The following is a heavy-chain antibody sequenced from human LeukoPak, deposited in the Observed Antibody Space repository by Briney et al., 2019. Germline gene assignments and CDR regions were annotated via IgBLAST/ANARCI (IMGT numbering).Heavy chain of an antibody. CDR3: ARAYYDFWSGYQDAFDI. CDR2: IKQDGSEK. V-gene: IGHV3-7*01. D-gene: IGHD3-3*01. CDR1: GFTFSSYW. Sequence: GGSLRLSCAASGFTFSSYWMSWVRQAPGKGLEWAANIKQDGSEKYYVDSVKGRFTISRDNAKNSLYLQMNSLRAEDTAVYYCARAYYDFWSGYQDAFDIWGQGTMVTVSS. J-gene: IGHJ3*02.